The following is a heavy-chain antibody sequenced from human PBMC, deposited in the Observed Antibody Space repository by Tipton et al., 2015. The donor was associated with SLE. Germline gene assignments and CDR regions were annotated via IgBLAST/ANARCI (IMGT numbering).Heavy chain of an antibody. V-gene: IGHV3-74*01. CDR1: GSTFDDYA. D-gene: IGHD3-16*01. CDR3: ARGLRYYFGMDV. CDR2: INSDGSST. Sequence: SLRLSCAASGSTFDDYAMHWVRQAPGKGLVWVSRINSDGSSTNYADSVKGRFTISRDNAKNTLYLQMNSLRAEDTAVYYCARGLRYYFGMDVWGQGTTVTVSS. J-gene: IGHJ6*02.